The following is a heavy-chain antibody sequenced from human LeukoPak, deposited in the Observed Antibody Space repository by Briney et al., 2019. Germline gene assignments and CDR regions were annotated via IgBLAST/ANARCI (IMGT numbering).Heavy chain of an antibody. Sequence: PGASLHTSSKGAGYSFTSYWNSGVRQLPGKGREGLGIIYPGDSDTRYSPSFQGQVTISADKSIRTAYLQWSSLKVSETAMYSCARQRYYDSSGQFEPWGQGTLVIVSS. V-gene: IGHV5-51*01. CDR2: IYPGDSDT. CDR3: ARQRYYDSSGQFEP. CDR1: GYSFTSYW. D-gene: IGHD3-22*01. J-gene: IGHJ5*02.